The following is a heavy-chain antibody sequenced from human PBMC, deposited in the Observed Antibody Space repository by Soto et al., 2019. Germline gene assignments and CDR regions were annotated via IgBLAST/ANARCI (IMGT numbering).Heavy chain of an antibody. J-gene: IGHJ2*01. V-gene: IGHV1-3*01. CDR1: GYTFTNFG. CDR3: ARAPSWWYFDL. Sequence: ASVKVSCKTSGYTFTNFGLSWVRQAPGQRLEWMGWINAGNGNTKYSQKFQGRVTITRDTSASTAYMELSSPSSEDTAVYYCARAPSWWYFDLWVRGTLVTSPQ. CDR2: INAGNGNT.